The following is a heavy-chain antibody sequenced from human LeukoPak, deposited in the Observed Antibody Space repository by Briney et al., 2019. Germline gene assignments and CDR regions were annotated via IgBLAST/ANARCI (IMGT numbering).Heavy chain of an antibody. CDR3: ARGIPLLKWFDP. CDR1: GGSFSGYY. Sequence: SSETLSLTCAVYGGSFSGYYWTWIRQPPGKGLEWIGEINQSGTADYNPSLKSRVTLSVDTSKNQFSLKMTSVAAADTAIYYCARGIPLLKWFDPWGLGTLVTVSS. CDR2: INQSGTA. V-gene: IGHV4-34*01. D-gene: IGHD2-21*01. J-gene: IGHJ5*02.